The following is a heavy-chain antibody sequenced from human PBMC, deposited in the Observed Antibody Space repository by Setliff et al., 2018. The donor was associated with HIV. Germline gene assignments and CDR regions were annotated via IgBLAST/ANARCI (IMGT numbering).Heavy chain of an antibody. D-gene: IGHD3-22*01. J-gene: IGHJ3*02. CDR1: GFTFSSYA. Sequence: PGGSLRLSCAASGFTFSSYAMSWVRQAPGKGLEWVSAISGSGGSTYYADSVKGRFTISRDNSKNTLYLQMNSLRAEDTAVYYCAKDFPYYYDSSGCAFDIWGQGTMVTVSS. V-gene: IGHV3-23*01. CDR3: AKDFPYYYDSSGCAFDI. CDR2: ISGSGGST.